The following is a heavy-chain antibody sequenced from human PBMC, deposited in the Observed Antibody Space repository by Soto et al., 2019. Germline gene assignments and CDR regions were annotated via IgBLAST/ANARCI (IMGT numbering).Heavy chain of an antibody. CDR3: ARGPRDP. CDR1: GGSFSGYY. V-gene: IGHV4-34*01. Sequence: QVQLQQWGAGLLKPSETLSLTCAVYGGSFSGYYWSWIRQPPGKGLEWSGEINHSGSTNYNPSLKSRVTISVDPSKNQFALKLSSVTAACTGVYYCARGPRDPWGQGTLVTVSS. J-gene: IGHJ5*02. CDR2: INHSGST.